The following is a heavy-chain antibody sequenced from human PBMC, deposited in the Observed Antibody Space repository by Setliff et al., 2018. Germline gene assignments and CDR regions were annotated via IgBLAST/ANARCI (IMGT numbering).Heavy chain of an antibody. J-gene: IGHJ4*02. V-gene: IGHV1-18*01. CDR3: ARGPLDFVVVPAAAKFDY. Sequence: ASVKVSCKASGYTFTTYGISWLRQAPGQGLEWMGWIGAYAQKFQGRVTMTTDTSTSTAYMELRSLRSDDTAVYYCARGPLDFVVVPAAAKFDYWGQGTLVTVSS. CDR1: GYTFTTYG. CDR2: IGAY. D-gene: IGHD2-2*01.